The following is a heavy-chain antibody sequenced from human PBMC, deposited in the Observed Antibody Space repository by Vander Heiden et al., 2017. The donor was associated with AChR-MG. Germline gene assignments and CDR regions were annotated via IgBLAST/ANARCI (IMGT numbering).Heavy chain of an antibody. J-gene: IGHJ4*02. V-gene: IGHV3-49*03. CDR1: GFSFGDYA. CDR3: SRGRITPDS. CDR2: IRGKDFGETT. D-gene: IGHD1-20*01. Sequence: EMQVAESGGGLVQPGRSLRLSCTTSGFSFGDYAVSWFRRAPGKGLEWVGFIRGKDFGETTEYAASVKGRFTISRDDSKSIAYLQMNSLKTEDTAVYYCSRGRITPDSWGQGTLVTVSS.